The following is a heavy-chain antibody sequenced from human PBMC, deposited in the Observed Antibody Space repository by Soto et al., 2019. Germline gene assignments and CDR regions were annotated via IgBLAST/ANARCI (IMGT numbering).Heavy chain of an antibody. Sequence: PSETLSLTCTVSGDSITGSYWSWIRQPPGKTLEWIGYIYHSGTTTYNPSLKSRVSISVDTSKNQFSLRLTSVIAADTAVYYCARDMPYAPGSIYGCDYWGPGILVTVSS. J-gene: IGHJ4*02. D-gene: IGHD1-26*01. CDR1: GDSITGSY. CDR2: IYHSGTT. V-gene: IGHV4-59*01. CDR3: ARDMPYAPGSIYGCDY.